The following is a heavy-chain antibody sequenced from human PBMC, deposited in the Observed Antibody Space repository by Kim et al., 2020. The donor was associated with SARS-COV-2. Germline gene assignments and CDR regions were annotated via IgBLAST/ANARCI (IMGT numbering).Heavy chain of an antibody. V-gene: IGHV3-23*01. D-gene: IGHD3-10*01. CDR3: LDYHGSGSHGFY. Sequence: GGSLRLSCAASGITFGNQGRTWVRQAPGKGLEWVSSISCEDGKTYYADSVRGRSTISRDNSKNTVYLQLSNMRAEDTATYYCLDYHGSGSHGFYWGQGALVTVSS. CDR2: ISCEDGKT. J-gene: IGHJ1*01. CDR1: GITFGNQG.